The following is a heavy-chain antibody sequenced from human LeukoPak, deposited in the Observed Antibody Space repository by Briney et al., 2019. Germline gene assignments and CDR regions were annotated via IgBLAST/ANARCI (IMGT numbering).Heavy chain of an antibody. CDR2: ISYDGSNE. D-gene: IGHD3-22*01. Sequence: GGSLRLSCTASGFTFSNYGMHWVRQAPGKGLEWVAVISYDGSNEYYADSVKGRFTISRDNSKNTLFLQMNSLRPEDTAVYHCAKVALFSGYYPPFDYWGQGTLVIVSS. V-gene: IGHV3-30*18. CDR3: AKVALFSGYYPPFDY. CDR1: GFTFSNYG. J-gene: IGHJ4*02.